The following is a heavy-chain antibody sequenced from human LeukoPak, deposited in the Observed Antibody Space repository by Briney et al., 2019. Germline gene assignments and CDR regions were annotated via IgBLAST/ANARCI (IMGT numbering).Heavy chain of an antibody. CDR3: ARDYYDSSGYSGGKWFDP. CDR1: GGSISSYY. J-gene: IGHJ5*02. Sequence: SETLSLTCTVSGGSISSYYWSWIRQPAGKGLEWIGRIYTSGSTNYNPSLKSRVTMSVNTSKNQFSLKLSSVTAADTAVYYCARDYYDSSGYSGGKWFDPWGQGTLVTVSS. D-gene: IGHD3-22*01. CDR2: IYTSGST. V-gene: IGHV4-4*07.